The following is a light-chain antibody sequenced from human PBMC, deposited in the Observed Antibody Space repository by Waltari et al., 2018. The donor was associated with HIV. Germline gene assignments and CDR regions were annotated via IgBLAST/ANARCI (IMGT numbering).Light chain of an antibody. J-gene: IGKJ4*01. CDR2: STS. V-gene: IGKV1-16*02. CDR1: QVIKNF. Sequence: DIQMTQAPSSLSASVGYTVALTCRASQVIKNFLAWFQQRPGQAPRSLIYSTSTLQSGVPSKFGGSGSGTNYTLTISNLQPEDVATYYCQQFFSYPLTFGGGTKVEIK. CDR3: QQFFSYPLT.